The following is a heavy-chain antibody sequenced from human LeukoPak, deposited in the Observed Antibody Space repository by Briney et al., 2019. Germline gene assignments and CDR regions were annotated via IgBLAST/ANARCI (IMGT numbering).Heavy chain of an antibody. CDR1: GFTFSSYS. J-gene: IGHJ4*02. CDR2: ISSSSSYI. D-gene: IGHD5-18*01. V-gene: IGHV3-21*01. Sequence: GGSLRLSCAASGFTFSSYSMNWDRQAPGKGLEWVSSISSSSSYIYYADSVKGRFTISRDNAKNSLYLQMNSLRAEDTAVYYCARDGNGVTVYWGQGTLVTVSS. CDR3: ARDGNGVTVY.